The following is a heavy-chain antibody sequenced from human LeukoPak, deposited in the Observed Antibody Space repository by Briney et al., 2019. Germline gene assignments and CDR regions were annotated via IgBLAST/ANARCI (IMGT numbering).Heavy chain of an antibody. V-gene: IGHV4-59*01. D-gene: IGHD3-22*01. CDR1: GGSISSYY. Sequence: PSETLSLTCTVSGGSISSYYCSWIRQPPGKGPEWIGYIYYSGSTNYNPSLKSRVTISVDTSKNQFSLKLSSVTAADTAVYYCARLDSSGDYQSFDYWGQGTLVTVSS. J-gene: IGHJ4*02. CDR3: ARLDSSGDYQSFDY. CDR2: IYYSGST.